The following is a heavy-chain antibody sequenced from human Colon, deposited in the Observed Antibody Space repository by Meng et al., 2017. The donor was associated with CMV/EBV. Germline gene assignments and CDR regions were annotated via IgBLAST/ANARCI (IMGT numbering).Heavy chain of an antibody. Sequence: ASGGTFSGHVISWVRQAPGQGLEWMGGITPILQIANYAQKFQGRVTITADTSTSTTYMELSSLRSEDTAIYYCARGVGGNLPYFDYWGQGTLVTVSS. CDR3: ARGVGGNLPYFDY. D-gene: IGHD4-23*01. CDR2: ITPILQIA. CDR1: GGTFSGHV. V-gene: IGHV1-69*10. J-gene: IGHJ4*02.